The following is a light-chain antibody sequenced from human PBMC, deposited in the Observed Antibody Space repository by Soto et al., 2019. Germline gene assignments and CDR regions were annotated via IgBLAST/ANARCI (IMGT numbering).Light chain of an antibody. CDR1: QSVFSS. CDR2: GTS. J-gene: IGKJ1*01. CDR3: QQYGSSPWT. V-gene: IGKV3-20*01. Sequence: EIVMTQSPATLSVSPGERVTLSCRASQSVFSSLAWYQQKPGQAPRLLIYGTSSRATGIPDRFSGSGSGTDFTLTINRLEPEDFVIYYCQQYGSSPWTFGQGTKVDIK.